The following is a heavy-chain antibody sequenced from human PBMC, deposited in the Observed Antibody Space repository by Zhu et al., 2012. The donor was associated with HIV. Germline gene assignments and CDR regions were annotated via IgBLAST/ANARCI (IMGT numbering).Heavy chain of an antibody. V-gene: IGHV4-4*09. CDR2: IYTSGST. CDR3: ARGGIQLWSSFDY. D-gene: IGHD5-18*01. J-gene: IGHJ4*02. Sequence: QVQLQESGPGLVKPSETLSLTCTVSGGSISSYYWSWIRQPPGKGLEWIGYIYTSGSTSYNPSLKSRVTISVDTSKNQFSLKLSSVTAADTAVYYCARGGIQLWSSFDYVGPGNPGHRLL. CDR1: GGSISSYY.